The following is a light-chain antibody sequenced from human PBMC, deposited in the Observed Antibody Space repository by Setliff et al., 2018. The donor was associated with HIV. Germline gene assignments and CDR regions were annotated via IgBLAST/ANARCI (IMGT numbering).Light chain of an antibody. Sequence: SYALTQPPSVSVAPGKTARITCGGNNIGSKSVHWYQQKPGQAPVLVIYYDSDRPSGIPERFSGSNSGNTATLTISRVEAGDEADYYCQVWDSSSDHSYVFGTGTKVTV. J-gene: IGLJ1*01. CDR3: QVWDSSSDHSYV. CDR1: NIGSKS. CDR2: YDS. V-gene: IGLV3-21*04.